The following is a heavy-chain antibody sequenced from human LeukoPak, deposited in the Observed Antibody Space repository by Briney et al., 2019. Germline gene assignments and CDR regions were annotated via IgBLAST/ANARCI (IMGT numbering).Heavy chain of an antibody. CDR2: INHSGST. CDR1: GGSFSGYY. Sequence: PSETLSLICAVYGGSFSGYYWSWIRQPPGKGLEWIGEINHSGSTNYNPSLKSRVTISVDTSKNQFSLKLTSVTAADTAVYYCARVFYGSGSYVDPWGQGTLVTVSS. CDR3: ARVFYGSGSYVDP. D-gene: IGHD3-10*01. V-gene: IGHV4-34*01. J-gene: IGHJ5*02.